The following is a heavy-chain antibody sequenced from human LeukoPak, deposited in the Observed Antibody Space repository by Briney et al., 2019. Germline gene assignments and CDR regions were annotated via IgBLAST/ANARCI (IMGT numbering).Heavy chain of an antibody. J-gene: IGHJ4*02. CDR3: ARDWFHAIDY. D-gene: IGHD2/OR15-2a*01. CDR2: IRSDGSDT. V-gene: IGHV3-74*01. CDR1: GFTFDDYG. Sequence: GGSLRLSCAASGFTFDDYGMSWVRQAPGKGLVWVSRIRSDGSDTRYAESVKGRFTISRDNAKNTLYLQMNSLRAEDTAVYYCARDWFHAIDYWGQGTLVTVSS.